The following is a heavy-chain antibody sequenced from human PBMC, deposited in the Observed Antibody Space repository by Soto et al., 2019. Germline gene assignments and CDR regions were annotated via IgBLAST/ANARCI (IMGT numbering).Heavy chain of an antibody. D-gene: IGHD6-6*01. CDR1: GYTFTGYY. CDR2: INPNSGGT. Sequence: ASVKVSCKASGYTFTGYYMHWVRQAPGQGLEWMGWINPNSGGTNYAQKFQGWVTMTRDTSISTAYMELSRLRSDDTAVYCCARSYSSSLSELDYWGQGTLVTVSS. CDR3: ARSYSSSLSELDY. J-gene: IGHJ4*02. V-gene: IGHV1-2*04.